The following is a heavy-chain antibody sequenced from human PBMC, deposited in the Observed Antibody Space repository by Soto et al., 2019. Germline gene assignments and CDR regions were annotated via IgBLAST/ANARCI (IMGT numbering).Heavy chain of an antibody. CDR2: ISSSSSYI. V-gene: IGHV3-21*01. CDR1: GFTFSSYS. J-gene: IGHJ6*02. D-gene: IGHD4-17*01. CDR3: ASNGAMTTGPKVKNYFCSYGMDV. Sequence: EVQLVESGGGLVKPGGSLRLSCAASGFTFSSYSMNWVRQAPGKGLEWVSSISSSSSYIYYSDSVKGRFTISRDNAKNSLYLQMNSLRAEDKAVYYCASNGAMTTGPKVKNYFCSYGMDVWGQGTTVTVSS.